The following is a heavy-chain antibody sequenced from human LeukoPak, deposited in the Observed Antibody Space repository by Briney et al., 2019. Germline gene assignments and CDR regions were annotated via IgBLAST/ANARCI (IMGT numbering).Heavy chain of an antibody. CDR3: ARADILTGYYKGLSDY. D-gene: IGHD3-9*01. CDR2: ISSSSSYI. V-gene: IGHV3-21*01. Sequence: GGSLRLSCAASGFTFSTYSMNWVRQAPGKGLEWVSSISSSSSYIYYADSVKGRFTISRDNAKNSLYLQMNSLRAEDTAVYYCARADILTGYYKGLSDYWGQGTLVTVSS. CDR1: GFTFSTYS. J-gene: IGHJ4*02.